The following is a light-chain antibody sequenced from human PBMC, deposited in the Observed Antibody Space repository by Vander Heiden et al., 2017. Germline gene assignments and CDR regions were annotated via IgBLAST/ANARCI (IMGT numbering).Light chain of an antibody. CDR3: QAWDSSTAGVG. J-gene: IGLJ2*01. Sequence: SYELTQPPSVSVSPGQTASITCSGDKLGDKYACWYQQKPGQSPVLVIYQDSKRPSGIPERFSGSNSGNTATLTISGTQAMDEADYYCQAWDSSTAGVGFGGGTKLTVL. CDR2: QDS. CDR1: KLGDKY. V-gene: IGLV3-1*01.